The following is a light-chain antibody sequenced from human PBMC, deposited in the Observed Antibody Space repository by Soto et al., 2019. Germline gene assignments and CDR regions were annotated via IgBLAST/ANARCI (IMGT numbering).Light chain of an antibody. CDR3: CSYASTGTYV. J-gene: IGLJ1*01. CDR1: SSDVGNYNL. CDR2: EGT. V-gene: IGLV2-23*01. Sequence: QSVLTQPASVSGSPGQSIAISCTGTSSDVGNYNLVSWYQQHSGKAPKLMIYEGTKRPSGVSDRFSGSKSGNTASLTISGLKAEDEADYYCCSYASTGTYVFGTGTKLTVL.